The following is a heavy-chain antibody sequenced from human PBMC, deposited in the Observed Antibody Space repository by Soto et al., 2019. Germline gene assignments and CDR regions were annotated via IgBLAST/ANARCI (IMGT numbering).Heavy chain of an antibody. CDR2: LIPIFGTA. V-gene: IGHV1-69*01. CDR3: ATSPGYGDSHYFDY. Sequence: QVQLVQSGAEVKQPGSSVKVSCKASGGTFSSYAISWVRQAPGQGLEWMGGLIPIFGTANYAQKFQGRVTMTADESTSTAYMELSSLTSEDTAVYYCATSPGYGDSHYFDYWGQGTLVTVSS. J-gene: IGHJ4*02. CDR1: GGTFSSYA. D-gene: IGHD4-17*01.